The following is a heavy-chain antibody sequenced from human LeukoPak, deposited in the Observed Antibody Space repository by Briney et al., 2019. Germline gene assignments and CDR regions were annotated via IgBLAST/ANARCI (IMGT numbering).Heavy chain of an antibody. Sequence: PGGSLRLSCAASGFTFDDYAMHWVRQAPGKGLEWVSGISWNSGSIGYADSVKGRFTISRDNAKNSLYLQMNSLRAEDTALYYCAKSSHYDSSGYPDYWGQGTLVAVSS. CDR1: GFTFDDYA. CDR2: ISWNSGSI. D-gene: IGHD3-22*01. V-gene: IGHV3-9*01. CDR3: AKSSHYDSSGYPDY. J-gene: IGHJ4*02.